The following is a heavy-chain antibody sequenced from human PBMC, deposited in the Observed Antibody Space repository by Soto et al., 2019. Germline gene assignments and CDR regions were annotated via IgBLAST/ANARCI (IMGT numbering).Heavy chain of an antibody. CDR3: ARDYGDYVFSWFDP. CDR1: GYTFTSYG. Sequence: ASVKVSCKASGYTFTSYGISWVRQAPGQGLEWMGWISAYNGNTNYAQKLQGRVTMTTDTSTSTAYMELRSLRSDDTAVYYCARDYGDYVFSWFDPWGQGTLVTVSS. D-gene: IGHD4-17*01. CDR2: ISAYNGNT. J-gene: IGHJ5*02. V-gene: IGHV1-18*01.